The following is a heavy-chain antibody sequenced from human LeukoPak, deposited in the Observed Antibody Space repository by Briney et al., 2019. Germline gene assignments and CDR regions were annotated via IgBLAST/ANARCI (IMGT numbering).Heavy chain of an antibody. V-gene: IGHV4-38-2*02. CDR2: IYHSGST. D-gene: IGHD3-22*01. J-gene: IGHJ4*02. CDR1: GYSISSGYY. Sequence: SETLSLTCTVSGYSISSGYYWGWIRQPPGKGLEWIGSIYHSGSTYYNPSLKSRVTISVDTSKNQFSLKLSSVTAADTAVYYCASYYDSSGYFGYWGQRTLVTVSS. CDR3: ASYYDSSGYFGY.